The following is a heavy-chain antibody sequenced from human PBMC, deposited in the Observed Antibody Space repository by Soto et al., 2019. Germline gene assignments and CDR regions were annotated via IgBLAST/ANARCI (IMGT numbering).Heavy chain of an antibody. D-gene: IGHD3-3*02. CDR2: IWYDGSNK. V-gene: IGHV3-33*01. CDR1: GFTFSSYG. Sequence: QVQLVESGGGVVQPGRSLRLSCAASGFTFSSYGMHWVRQAPGKGLEWVAVIWYDGSNKYYADSVKGRFTISRDNSKNTLYLQMNSLRAEDTAVYYCARRGDMAHFGDYGMDVWGQGTTVTVSS. CDR3: ARRGDMAHFGDYGMDV. J-gene: IGHJ6*02.